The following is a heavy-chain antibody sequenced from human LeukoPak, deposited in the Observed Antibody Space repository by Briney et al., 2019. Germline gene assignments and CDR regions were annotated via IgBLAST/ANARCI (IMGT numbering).Heavy chain of an antibody. CDR2: IIPIFGTA. J-gene: IGHJ4*02. CDR3: ASSLTTLLVFDY. D-gene: IGHD3-10*01. V-gene: IGHV1-69*06. CDR1: EYTLTSYD. Sequence: SVTVSCKASEYTLTSYDISWVRQAPGQGLEWMGGIIPIFGTANYPQKFQGRVTITADKSTSTAYMELSSLRSEDTAVYYCASSLTTLLVFDYWGQGTLVTVSS.